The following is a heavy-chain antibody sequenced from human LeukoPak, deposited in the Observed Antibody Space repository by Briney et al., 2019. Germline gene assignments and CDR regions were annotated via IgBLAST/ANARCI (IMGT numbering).Heavy chain of an antibody. CDR1: GFTFSSYA. CDR3: ARDPSIRLTTSPDY. Sequence: GGSLRLSCAASGFTFSSYAMHWVRQAPGKGLEWVAVISYDGSNKYYADSVKGRFTISRDNSKNTLYLQMNSLRPQDPAVYYCARDPSIRLTTSPDYWGQGTLVTVSS. J-gene: IGHJ4*02. D-gene: IGHD4-11*01. CDR2: ISYDGSNK. V-gene: IGHV3-30-3*01.